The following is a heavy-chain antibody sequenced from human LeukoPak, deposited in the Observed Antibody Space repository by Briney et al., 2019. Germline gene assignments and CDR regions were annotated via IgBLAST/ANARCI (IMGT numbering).Heavy chain of an antibody. J-gene: IGHJ4*02. CDR1: GGSISSSSYY. CDR2: IYYSGST. D-gene: IGHD3-10*02. Sequence: EASETLSLTCTVSGGSISSSSYYWGWIRQPPGKGLEWIGSIYYSGSTYYNPSLKSRVTISVDTSKNQFSLKLSSVTAADTAVYYCAREGSTMFNDYWGQGTLVTVPS. V-gene: IGHV4-39*07. CDR3: AREGSTMFNDY.